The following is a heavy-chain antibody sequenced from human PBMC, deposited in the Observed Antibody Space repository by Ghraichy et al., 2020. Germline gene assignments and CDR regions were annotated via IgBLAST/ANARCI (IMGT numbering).Heavy chain of an antibody. CDR3: AKGIGVLYYDGMDD. CDR2: ISWDGGST. V-gene: IGHV3-43*01. D-gene: IGHD3-16*01. Sequence: GGSLRLSCVVSGFTFDDCTMHWVRQAPGKGLEWVSLISWDGGSTFYADSVKGRFTITRDNTRNSLYLQMNSLGTEDTALYFCAKGIGVLYYDGMDDWGQGTTVTVSS. J-gene: IGHJ6*02. CDR1: GFTFDDCT.